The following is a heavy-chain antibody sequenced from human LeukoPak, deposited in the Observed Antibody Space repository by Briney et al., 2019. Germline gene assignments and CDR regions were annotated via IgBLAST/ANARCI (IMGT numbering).Heavy chain of an antibody. CDR3: ARGGYNYGSVFDY. V-gene: IGHV3-48*01. CDR2: ISDDSSTI. J-gene: IGHJ4*02. CDR1: DSMSRRFK. Sequence: GGSLRLSCAASDSMSRRFKMNWVRQAPGKGLEWVSYISDDSSTIHYADSVKGRFTISRDNAENSLYLQVNSLRAEDTAVYYCARGGYNYGSVFDYWGQGTLVTVSS. D-gene: IGHD5-18*01.